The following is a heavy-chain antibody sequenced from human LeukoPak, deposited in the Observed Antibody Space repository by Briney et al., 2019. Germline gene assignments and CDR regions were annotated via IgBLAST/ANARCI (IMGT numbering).Heavy chain of an antibody. CDR3: ARASVYCSDGSCYSPFYFDY. CDR1: SYSFSRGYY. D-gene: IGHD2-15*01. Sequence: SETLSLTCTVSSYSFSRGYYWGWIRQPPGKGLEWIGSIYHSGSTYYNPSLKSRVTISIDTSKNQFSLKLSSVTAADTAVLYCARASVYCSDGSCYSPFYFDYWGQGTLVTVSS. J-gene: IGHJ4*02. CDR2: IYHSGST. V-gene: IGHV4-38-2*02.